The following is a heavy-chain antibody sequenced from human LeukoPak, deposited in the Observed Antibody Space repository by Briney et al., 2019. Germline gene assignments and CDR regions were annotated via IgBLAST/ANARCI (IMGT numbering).Heavy chain of an antibody. Sequence: SVKVSCKASGGTFSSYAISWVRQAPGQGLEWMGRIIPILGTANYAQKFQGRVTITTDESTSTAYMELSSLRSEDTAVYYCAREYTLGFDYWGQGTLVTVSS. CDR3: AREYTLGFDY. CDR2: IIPILGTA. V-gene: IGHV1-69*05. D-gene: IGHD1-1*01. J-gene: IGHJ4*02. CDR1: GGTFSSYA.